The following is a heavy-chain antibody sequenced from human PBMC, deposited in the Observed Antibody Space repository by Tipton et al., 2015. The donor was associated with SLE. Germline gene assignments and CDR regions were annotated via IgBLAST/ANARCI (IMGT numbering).Heavy chain of an antibody. V-gene: IGHV3-23*01. CDR2: ISGNDITT. Sequence: GSLRLSCAASGFSLSNYAMSWVRQAPGKGLEWVSAISGNDITTNYADSVKGRFTISRDNSKNTLYLQMNSLRAEDTAVYYCATIGGSCYSTSCYAWFDPWGQGTLVTVSS. D-gene: IGHD2-2*01. CDR1: GFSLSNYA. J-gene: IGHJ5*02. CDR3: ATIGGSCYSTSCYAWFDP.